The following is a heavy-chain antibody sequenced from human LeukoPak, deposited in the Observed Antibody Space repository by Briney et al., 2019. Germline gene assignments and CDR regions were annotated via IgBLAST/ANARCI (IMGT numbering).Heavy chain of an antibody. CDR2: IIPIFGTA. V-gene: IGHV1-69*05. J-gene: IGHJ4*02. Sequence: SVKVSCXASGGTFSSYAISWVRQAPGQGLEWMGGIIPIFGTANYAQKFQGRVTITTDESTSTAYMELSSLRSEDTAVYYCARGSPGGDFWSGYLIDYWGQGTLVTVSS. CDR1: GGTFSSYA. D-gene: IGHD3-3*01. CDR3: ARGSPGGDFWSGYLIDY.